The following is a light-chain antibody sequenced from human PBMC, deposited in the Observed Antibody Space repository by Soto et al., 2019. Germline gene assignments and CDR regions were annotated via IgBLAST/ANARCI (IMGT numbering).Light chain of an antibody. CDR3: QQYGSSPGT. V-gene: IGKV3-20*01. Sequence: EVVLTQSPGTLSLSPGERATLSCRASESVGSTYLAWYQRKPGQPPRLLIYGVFSRATGIPDRFSGSGSGADFTLTISRLESEDFAVYYCQQYGSSPGTFGQGTKVDNK. CDR1: ESVGSTY. CDR2: GVF. J-gene: IGKJ1*01.